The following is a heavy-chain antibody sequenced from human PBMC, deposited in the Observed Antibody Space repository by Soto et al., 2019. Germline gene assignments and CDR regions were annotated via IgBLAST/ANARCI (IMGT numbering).Heavy chain of an antibody. CDR1: GFTFSSYW. Sequence: PGGSLRLSCAASGFTFSSYWMSWVRQAPGKGLEWVANIKQDGSEKYYVDSVKGRFTITRDDAENSLYLQMDSLRREDTALYYCVQGRYPTMATPLDHWGQGTLVTVSS. J-gene: IGHJ5*02. CDR2: IKQDGSEK. V-gene: IGHV3-7*03. D-gene: IGHD3-9*01. CDR3: VQGRYPTMATPLDH.